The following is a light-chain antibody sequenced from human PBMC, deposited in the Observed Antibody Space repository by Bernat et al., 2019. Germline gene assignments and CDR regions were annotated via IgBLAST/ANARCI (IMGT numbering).Light chain of an antibody. J-gene: IGLJ1*01. V-gene: IGLV2-14*01. Sequence: HSALTQPASVSGSPGQSITISCNGTSSDVGAYNYVSWHQQHPGKVPKLIIHAVSSRPSGVSNRFSGSKSGNTASLTISGLQAEDEADYHCSSYATSASYVFGTGTQVTVL. CDR1: SSDVGAYNY. CDR2: AVS. CDR3: SSYATSASYV.